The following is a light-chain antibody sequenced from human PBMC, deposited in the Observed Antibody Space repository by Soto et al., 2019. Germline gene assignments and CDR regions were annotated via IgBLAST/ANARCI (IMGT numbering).Light chain of an antibody. CDR2: SNN. CDR3: AAWDDSLNGLWV. V-gene: IGLV1-44*01. J-gene: IGLJ3*02. Sequence: QSVLNQPPSASGTPGQRVTISCSGSSSNIGSNTVNWYQQLPGTAPKLLIYSNNQRPSGVPDRFSGSKSGTSASLAISGLQSEDEADYYCAAWDDSLNGLWVFGGGTKVTVL. CDR1: SSNIGSNT.